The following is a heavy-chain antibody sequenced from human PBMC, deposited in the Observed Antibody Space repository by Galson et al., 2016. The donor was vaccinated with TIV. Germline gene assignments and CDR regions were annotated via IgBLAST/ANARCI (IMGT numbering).Heavy chain of an antibody. CDR2: IFPNDSDI. J-gene: IGHJ3*01. V-gene: IGHV5-51*02. D-gene: IGHD3-16*01. Sequence: QMPGKGFEWLGIIFPNDSDIRYSPYFRGLVTMSADKSTSTAYLQCSSLKASDTAMYYCARMSLLGALDVWGQGTMVIVSS. CDR3: ARMSLLGALDV.